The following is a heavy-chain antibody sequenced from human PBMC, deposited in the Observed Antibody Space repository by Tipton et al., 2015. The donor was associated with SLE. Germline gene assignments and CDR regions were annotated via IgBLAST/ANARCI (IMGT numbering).Heavy chain of an antibody. J-gene: IGHJ4*02. V-gene: IGHV4-34*01. D-gene: IGHD1-26*01. CDR3: AMSSGRYWGAFDY. CDR1: GGSSNTYY. Sequence: TLSLTCDVYGGSSNTYYWAWIRQPPGKGLEWIGEINHSGSTNYNPSLKSRVTTSLDTSKNQVSLKLKPVTAADTAVYYCAMSSGRYWGAFDYWGQGTLVTVSS. CDR2: INHSGST.